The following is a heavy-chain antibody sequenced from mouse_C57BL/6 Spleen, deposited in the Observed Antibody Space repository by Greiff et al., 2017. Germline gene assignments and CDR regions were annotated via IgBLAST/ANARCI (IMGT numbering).Heavy chain of an antibody. CDR2: ISSGSSTI. V-gene: IGHV5-17*01. D-gene: IGHD1-1*01. Sequence: DVKLVESGGGLVKPGGSLKLSCAASGFTFSDYGMHWVRQAPEKGLEWVAYISSGSSTIYYADTVKGRFTISSDNAKNTLFLQMTSLRSEDTAMYYCARDYYGSSYRFDYWGQGTTLTVSS. CDR3: ARDYYGSSYRFDY. CDR1: GFTFSDYG. J-gene: IGHJ2*01.